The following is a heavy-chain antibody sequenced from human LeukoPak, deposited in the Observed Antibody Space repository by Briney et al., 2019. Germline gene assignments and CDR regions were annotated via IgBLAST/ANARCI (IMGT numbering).Heavy chain of an antibody. D-gene: IGHD2-2*01. Sequence: PSETLSLTCTVSGGSISSYYWSWIRQPPWKGLEWIGYIYYSGSTNYNPSLKSRVTISVDTSKNQFSLKLSSVTAADPAVYYCARGLETYQLSHSPGWFDPWGQGTLVTVSS. V-gene: IGHV4-59*01. CDR2: IYYSGST. CDR1: GGSISSYY. CDR3: ARGLETYQLSHSPGWFDP. J-gene: IGHJ5*02.